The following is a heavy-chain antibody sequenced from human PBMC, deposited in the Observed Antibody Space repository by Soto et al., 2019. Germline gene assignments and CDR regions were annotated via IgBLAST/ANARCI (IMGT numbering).Heavy chain of an antibody. CDR3: AKAKGRSNFYYSGLDV. Sequence: GGSLRLSCAASGFTFGSYGMTWVRQAPGKGLECVSGITAATGTTYYADSVKGRFTISRDLSTNTLFLQMNSLRAADSAVYYCAKAKGRSNFYYSGLDVWGQGTTVTVYS. V-gene: IGHV3-23*01. D-gene: IGHD1-26*01. CDR2: ITAATGTT. CDR1: GFTFGSYG. J-gene: IGHJ6*02.